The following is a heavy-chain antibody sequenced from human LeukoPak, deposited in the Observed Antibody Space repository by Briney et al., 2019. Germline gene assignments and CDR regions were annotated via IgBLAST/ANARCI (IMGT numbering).Heavy chain of an antibody. D-gene: IGHD2-2*01. CDR3: ARVDGYCSSTSCPNPRYYYGMDV. CDR1: GFIFSSYG. J-gene: IGHJ6*04. V-gene: IGHV3-33*01. Sequence: GRSLRLSCAASGFIFSSYGMHWVRQAPGKGLEGVAVIWYDGSNKYYADSVKGRFTISRDNSKNTLYLQMNSLRAEDTAVYYCARVDGYCSSTSCPNPRYYYGMDVWGKGTTVTVSS. CDR2: IWYDGSNK.